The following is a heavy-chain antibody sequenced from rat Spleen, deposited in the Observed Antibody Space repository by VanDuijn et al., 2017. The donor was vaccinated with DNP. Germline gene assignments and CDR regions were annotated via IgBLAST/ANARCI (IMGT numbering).Heavy chain of an antibody. CDR3: ARHEDYSSYIYGFAY. D-gene: IGHD1-2*01. Sequence: EVQLVESGGGLVQPGRSLTLSCAVSGFTFSNHGMAWVRQAPTKGLEWVASISTGGDIIFYRDSVKGRFTISRDNAQNTQSLQMDSLRSEDTATYFCARHEDYSSYIYGFAYWGKGTLVTVSS. V-gene: IGHV5S13*01. CDR2: ISTGGDII. CDR1: GFTFSNHG. J-gene: IGHJ3*01.